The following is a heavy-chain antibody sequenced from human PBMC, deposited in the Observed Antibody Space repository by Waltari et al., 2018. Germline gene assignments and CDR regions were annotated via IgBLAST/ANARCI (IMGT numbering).Heavy chain of an antibody. Sequence: EVQLLESGGGLVQPGGSLRLSCAASGFTFSSYAMSWVRQAPGKGLEWVSAISGSGGSTYYADSVKGRFTISRDNSKNTLYLQMNSLRAEDTAVYYCAKAYLEYYDFWSGYLGYWGQGTLVTVSS. CDR3: AKAYLEYYDFWSGYLGY. J-gene: IGHJ4*02. CDR1: GFTFSSYA. V-gene: IGHV3-23*01. D-gene: IGHD3-3*01. CDR2: ISGSGGST.